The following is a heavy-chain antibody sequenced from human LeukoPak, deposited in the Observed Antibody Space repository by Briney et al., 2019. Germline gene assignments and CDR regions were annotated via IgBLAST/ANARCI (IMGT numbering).Heavy chain of an antibody. V-gene: IGHV3-7*03. Sequence: PGGSLRLSCAASGFTFSRYWMSWVRQAPGKGLGWVANINEDGGAKYYVDSVKGRFTISRDNAKNSQYLQMNSLRAEDTAVYYCAKPARTDYVDYWGQGTLVTVST. CDR3: AKPARTDYVDY. D-gene: IGHD1-14*01. J-gene: IGHJ4*02. CDR2: INEDGGAK. CDR1: GFTFSRYW.